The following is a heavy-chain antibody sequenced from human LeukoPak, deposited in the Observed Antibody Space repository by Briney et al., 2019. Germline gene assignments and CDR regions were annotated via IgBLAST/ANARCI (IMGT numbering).Heavy chain of an antibody. V-gene: IGHV1-8*01. CDR3: ARRSIAARHLDY. CDR1: GYTFTSYD. Sequence: ASVKVSCKASGYTFTSYDINWVRQVPGQGLEWMGWMNPNSGNTGYAQKFQGRVTMTRNTSISTAYMELSSLRSEDTAVYYCARRSIAARHLDYWGQGTLVTVSS. D-gene: IGHD6-6*01. J-gene: IGHJ4*02. CDR2: MNPNSGNT.